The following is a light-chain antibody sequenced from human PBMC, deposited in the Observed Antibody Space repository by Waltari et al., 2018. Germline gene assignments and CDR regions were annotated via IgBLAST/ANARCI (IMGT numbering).Light chain of an antibody. J-gene: IGLJ7*01. CDR3: GTWDSSLSGAV. CDR1: SSTLGNNY. CDR2: ENT. Sequence: QSVLTQPPSVSAAPGQRVTISCSGGSSTLGNNYVSWYRQFPGTAPKLPIYENTERPSGIPGRFSGSKSGTSATLDITGLQAGDEADYYCGTWDSSLSGAVFGGGTHLTVL. V-gene: IGLV1-51*02.